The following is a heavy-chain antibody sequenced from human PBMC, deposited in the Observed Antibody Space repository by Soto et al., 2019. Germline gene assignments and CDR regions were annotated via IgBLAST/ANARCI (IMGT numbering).Heavy chain of an antibody. D-gene: IGHD3-10*01. CDR2: IYYSGST. CDR1: GGSISSYY. V-gene: IGHV4-59*01. CDR3: ARRYGEFNFDF. J-gene: IGHJ4*02. Sequence: QVQLQESGPGLVKPSETLSLTCTVSGGSISSYYWSWIRQPPGKGLEWIGYIYYSGSTNYNPSLKXXVTISVDTSKNQFSLKLSSVTAADTAVYYCARRYGEFNFDFWGQGTLVTVSS.